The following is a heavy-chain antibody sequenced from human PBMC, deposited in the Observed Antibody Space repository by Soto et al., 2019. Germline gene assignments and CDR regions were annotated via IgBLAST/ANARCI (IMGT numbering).Heavy chain of an antibody. CDR2: IWYDGSNK. J-gene: IGHJ6*02. CDR1: GFTFSSYG. D-gene: IGHD3-22*01. CDR3: ARDTYYYDSSGSLVDV. Sequence: WGSLRLSCAASGFTFSSYGMHWVRQAPGKGLEWVAVIWYDGSNKYYADSVKGRFTISRDNSKNTLYLQMNSLRAEDTTVYYCARDTYYYDSSGSLVDVWGQGTTVTV. V-gene: IGHV3-33*01.